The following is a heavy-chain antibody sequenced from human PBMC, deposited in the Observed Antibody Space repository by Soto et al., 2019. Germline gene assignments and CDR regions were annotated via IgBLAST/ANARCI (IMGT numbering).Heavy chain of an antibody. V-gene: IGHV1-3*01. CDR2: INAGNGNT. CDR3: ARDSSGYDPGRDY. D-gene: IGHD5-12*01. J-gene: IGHJ4*02. Sequence: QVQLVQSGAEVKKPGALVKVSCKASGYTFTSYAMHWVRQAPGQRLEWMGWINAGNGNTKYSQKFQGRVTITRDTSASTAYMELSSLRSEDTAVYYCARDSSGYDPGRDYWGQGTLVTVSS. CDR1: GYTFTSYA.